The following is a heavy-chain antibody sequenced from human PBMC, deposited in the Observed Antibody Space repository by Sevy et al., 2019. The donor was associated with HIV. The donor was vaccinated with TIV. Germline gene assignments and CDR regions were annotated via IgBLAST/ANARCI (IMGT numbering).Heavy chain of an antibody. Sequence: SETLSLKCSVSGGSVNNHYWTWIRQSPGKGLEWLGYAHYSGRPEYNPSFKSRLTISLDMPKNQLSLQLDYVTAADTAIYYCATSGTNFDPRFDPWGQGTLVTVSS. CDR3: ATSGTNFDPRFDP. J-gene: IGHJ5*02. CDR1: GGSVNNHY. V-gene: IGHV4-59*02. CDR2: AHYSGRP. D-gene: IGHD7-27*01.